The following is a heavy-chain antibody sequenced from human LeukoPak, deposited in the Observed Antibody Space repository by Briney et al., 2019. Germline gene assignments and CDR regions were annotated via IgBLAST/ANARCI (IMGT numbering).Heavy chain of an antibody. CDR1: GFTFSAYW. CDR2: IKQDGSDK. J-gene: IGHJ6*02. V-gene: IGHV3-7*01. D-gene: IGHD2-15*01. Sequence: PGGSLRLSCAASGFTFSAYWMSWVRQAPGKGLEWVANIKQDGSDKYYVDSVKGRFTISRDNAKNSLYLQMNSLRAEDTAVYYCASTLKGGFHYYGMDVWGQGTTVTVSS. CDR3: ASTLKGGFHYYGMDV.